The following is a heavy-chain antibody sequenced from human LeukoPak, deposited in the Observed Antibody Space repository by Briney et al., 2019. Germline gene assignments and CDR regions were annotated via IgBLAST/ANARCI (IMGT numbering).Heavy chain of an antibody. CDR2: ITGSGGNT. CDR3: AKWGDYDVLTGYYVSDY. V-gene: IGHV3-23*01. Sequence: GGSRRLSSAPSGFTFSNYAMSWVRQAPGKGLEWVSAITGSGGNTYYADSVTGRFTISRDNSKNTVFLQMNSLRAEDTAVYYCAKWGDYDVLTGYYVSDYWGQGTLVTVSS. D-gene: IGHD3-9*01. CDR1: GFTFSNYA. J-gene: IGHJ4*02.